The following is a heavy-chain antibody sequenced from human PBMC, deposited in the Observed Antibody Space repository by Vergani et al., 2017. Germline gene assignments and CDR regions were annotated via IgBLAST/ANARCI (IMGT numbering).Heavy chain of an antibody. J-gene: IGHJ6*02. V-gene: IGHV4-61*02. D-gene: IGHD3-10*01. Sequence: QVQLQESGPGLVKPSQTLSLTCTVSGGSISSGSYYWSWIRQPAGKGLEWIGRIYTSGSTNYNPSLKSRVTISVDTSKNQFSLKLSSVTAADTAVYYCARALWFGELLSPPTTNYYYYGMDVWGQGTTVTVSS. CDR1: GGSISSGSYY. CDR2: IYTSGST. CDR3: ARALWFGELLSPPTTNYYYYGMDV.